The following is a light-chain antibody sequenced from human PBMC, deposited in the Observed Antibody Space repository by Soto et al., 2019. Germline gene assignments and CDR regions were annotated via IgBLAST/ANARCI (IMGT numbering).Light chain of an antibody. J-gene: IGKJ5*01. CDR1: QSVSSSY. Sequence: EILLTQSPGTLSLSPGERATLSCRASQSVSSSYLAWYQQKPGKAPRLLIYGASSRATGIPDRFSGRGSGTDFTLTISRLEPEDFSVYYCQQYGSSPWTFGQGTRLEIK. CDR3: QQYGSSPWT. V-gene: IGKV3-20*01. CDR2: GAS.